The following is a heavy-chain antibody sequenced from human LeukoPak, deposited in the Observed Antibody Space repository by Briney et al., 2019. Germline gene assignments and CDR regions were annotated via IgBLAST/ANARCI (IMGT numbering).Heavy chain of an antibody. J-gene: IGHJ5*02. CDR3: AKSGLWQLVPWFDP. CDR2: ISGSGGST. D-gene: IGHD6-6*01. V-gene: IGHV3-23*01. Sequence: GGSLRLSCAASGFTFSSYAMSWVRQAPGKGLEWVSAISGSGGSTYYADSVEGRFTISRDNSKNTLYLQMNSLRAEDTAVYYCAKSGLWQLVPWFDPWGQGTLVTVSS. CDR1: GFTFSSYA.